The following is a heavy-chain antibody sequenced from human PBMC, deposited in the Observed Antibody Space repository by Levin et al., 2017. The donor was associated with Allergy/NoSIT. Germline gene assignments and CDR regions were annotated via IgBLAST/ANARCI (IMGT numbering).Heavy chain of an antibody. CDR2: ISYDGSVK. Sequence: QAGGSLRLSCAASGLSFSNYAMNWVRQTPGKGLEWVAFISYDGSVKDYADFVRGRFNISRDNSKHTLYLQMNSLRDEDTAVYYCARDGRFPGHLGFDYWGQGTLVTVSS. J-gene: IGHJ4*02. V-gene: IGHV3-30*04. CDR1: GLSFSNYA. D-gene: IGHD1-26*01. CDR3: ARDGRFPGHLGFDY.